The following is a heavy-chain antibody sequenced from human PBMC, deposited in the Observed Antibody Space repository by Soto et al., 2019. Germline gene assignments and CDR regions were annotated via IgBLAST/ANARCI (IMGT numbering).Heavy chain of an antibody. V-gene: IGHV4-34*01. CDR3: AREVVVVPAAMGSFYYMDV. CDR2: INHSGST. CDR1: GGSFSGYY. D-gene: IGHD2-2*01. Sequence: QVQLQQWGAGLLKPSETLSLTCAVYGGSFSGYYWSWIRQPPGKGLEWIGEINHSGSTNYNPSLKSRVPISVDTSKNQFSLKLSSVTAADTAVYYCAREVVVVPAAMGSFYYMDVWGKGTTVTVSS. J-gene: IGHJ6*03.